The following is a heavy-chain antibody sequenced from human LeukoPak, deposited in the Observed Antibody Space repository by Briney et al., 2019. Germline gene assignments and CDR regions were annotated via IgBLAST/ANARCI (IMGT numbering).Heavy chain of an antibody. CDR1: GGSFSGYY. D-gene: IGHD5-18*01. CDR2: INHSGST. J-gene: IGHJ4*02. CDR3: ARRATAMVTRRSTQFDY. Sequence: SETLSLTCAVYGGSFSGYYWSWIRQPPGKGLEWIGEINHSGSTNYNPSLKSRVTISVDTSKNQFSLKLSSVTAADTAVYYCARRATAMVTRRSTQFDYWGQGTLVTVSS. V-gene: IGHV4-34*01.